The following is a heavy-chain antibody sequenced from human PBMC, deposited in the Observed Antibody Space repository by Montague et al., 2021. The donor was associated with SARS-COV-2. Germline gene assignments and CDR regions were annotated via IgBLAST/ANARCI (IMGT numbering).Heavy chain of an antibody. V-gene: IGHV4-61*01. CDR2: IYYSGST. CDR1: GGSVSSGSYY. CDR3: ARDGVLRYFDWLGDRYGMDV. D-gene: IGHD3-9*01. Sequence: SETLSLTCTVSGGSVSSGSYYWSWIRQLPGKGLEWIGYIYYSGSTNYNPSLKSRVTISVDTSKNQFSLKLSSVTAADTAVYYCARDGVLRYFDWLGDRYGMDVWGQGTTVTVSS. J-gene: IGHJ6*02.